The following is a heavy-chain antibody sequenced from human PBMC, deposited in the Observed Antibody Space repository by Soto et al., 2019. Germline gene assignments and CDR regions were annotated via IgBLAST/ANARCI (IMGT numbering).Heavy chain of an antibody. CDR3: ARDTAVALPDA. J-gene: IGHJ4*02. CDR2: INAYNGNT. Sequence: QVPLVQSGAEVKKPGASVKVSCKASGYTFTSYAISWVRQAPGQGLEWMGWINAYNGNTNSAQKLQGRVTMTTDTSTNTAYMELRSLRSDDTAVYYCARDTAVALPDAWGQGTLVTVSS. CDR1: GYTFTSYA. D-gene: IGHD5-18*01. V-gene: IGHV1-18*01.